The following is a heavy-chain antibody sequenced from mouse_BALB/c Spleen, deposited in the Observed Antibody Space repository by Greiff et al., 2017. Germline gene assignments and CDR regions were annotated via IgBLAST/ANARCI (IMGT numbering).Heavy chain of an antibody. CDR2: ISNGGGST. Sequence: EVQRVESGGGLVQPGGSLKLSCAASGFTFSSYTMSWVRQTPEKRLEWVAYISNGGGSTYYPDTVKGRFTISRDNAKNTLYLQMSSLKSEDTAMYYCARHGGSTFYAMDYWGQGTSVTVSS. CDR3: ARHGGSTFYAMDY. CDR1: GFTFSSYT. J-gene: IGHJ4*01. D-gene: IGHD1-1*01. V-gene: IGHV5-12-2*01.